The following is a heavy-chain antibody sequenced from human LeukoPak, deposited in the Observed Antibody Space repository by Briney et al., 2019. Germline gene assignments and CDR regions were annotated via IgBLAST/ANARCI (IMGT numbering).Heavy chain of an antibody. Sequence: GGSLRLSCAASGFTFSTYGMHRVRQAPGKGLEWVANIKQDGSEKYYVDSVKGRFTISRDNAKNSLYLQMNSLRAEDTAVYYCARAGGTYYGIAFDIWGQGTMVTVSS. D-gene: IGHD1-26*01. J-gene: IGHJ3*02. CDR3: ARAGGTYYGIAFDI. V-gene: IGHV3-7*01. CDR2: IKQDGSEK. CDR1: GFTFSTYG.